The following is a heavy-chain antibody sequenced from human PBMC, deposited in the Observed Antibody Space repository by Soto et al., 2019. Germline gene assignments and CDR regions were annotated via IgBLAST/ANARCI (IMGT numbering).Heavy chain of an antibody. CDR3: ARLAYYFDSSGSYQTSPFDY. CDR1: VGSISSSRYY. J-gene: IGHJ4*02. Sequence: SETLSLTCTVSVGSISSSRYYWGWVLQPPGKGLEWIGIIYHSGSAYYNPSLESRVTISVDTSNNQFSLKLISVTAADTAVYYCARLAYYFDSSGSYQTSPFDYWGQGALVTVSS. D-gene: IGHD3-22*01. V-gene: IGHV4-39*01. CDR2: IYHSGSA.